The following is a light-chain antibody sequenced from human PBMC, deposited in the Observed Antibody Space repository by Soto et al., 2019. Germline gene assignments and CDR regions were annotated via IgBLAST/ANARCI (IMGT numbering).Light chain of an antibody. J-gene: IGKJ4*01. CDR2: GTS. CDR1: QSVSSY. CDR3: QQYANSPLLT. V-gene: IGKV3-20*01. Sequence: EIVLTQSPATLSLSPGERATLSCRASQSVSSYLAWYQQKPGQAPRLLIFGTSTRATGIPDRFSGSGSGTDFTLSISRLEPEDFAVYYCQQYANSPLLTFGGGTKVDIK.